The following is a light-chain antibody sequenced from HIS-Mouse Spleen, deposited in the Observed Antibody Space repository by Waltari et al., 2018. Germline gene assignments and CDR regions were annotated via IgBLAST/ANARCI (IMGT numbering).Light chain of an antibody. CDR3: YSTDSSGNHRV. CDR2: EDS. J-gene: IGLJ2*01. CDR1: ALPNKY. V-gene: IGLV3-10*01. Sequence: SYELTQPPSVSVSPGQTARITCSGDALPNKYSYWYQQKSGPAPVLVIYEDSKRPSGSPERFSGSSSGTMATLTISGAQVEDEADYYCYSTDSSGNHRVFGGGTKLTVL.